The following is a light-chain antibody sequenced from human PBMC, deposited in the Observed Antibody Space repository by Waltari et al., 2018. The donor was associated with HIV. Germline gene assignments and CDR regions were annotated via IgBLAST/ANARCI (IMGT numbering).Light chain of an antibody. V-gene: IGLV3-21*04. CDR2: YDD. CDR3: QVWDDSTNHWV. CDR1: TIGGKS. J-gene: IGLJ3*02. Sequence: SYVVTQSPSVSVAPGKTATINCGGNTIGGKSVHWYQQKQGQAPVRVLYYDDERPSGIPERFSGSNSGNTATLAVSRVEGGDEADYYCQVWDDSTNHWVFGGGTRLTVL.